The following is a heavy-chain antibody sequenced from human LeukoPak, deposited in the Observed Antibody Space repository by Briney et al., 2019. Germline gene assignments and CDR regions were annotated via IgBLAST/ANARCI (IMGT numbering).Heavy chain of an antibody. CDR2: INPSSGGT. Sequence: ASVKVSCKASGYTFTSYGISWVRQAPGQGLEWMGWINPSSGGTNYAQKFQGRVTMTRDTSISTAYMELSRLTSDDTAVYYCARGYYDSSGFEYFQGWGQGTLVTVSS. CDR3: ARGYYDSSGFEYFQG. J-gene: IGHJ1*01. V-gene: IGHV1-2*02. CDR1: GYTFTSYG. D-gene: IGHD3-22*01.